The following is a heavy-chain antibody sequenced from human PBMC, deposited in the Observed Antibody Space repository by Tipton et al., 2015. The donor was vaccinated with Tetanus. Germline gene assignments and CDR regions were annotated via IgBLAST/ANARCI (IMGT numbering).Heavy chain of an antibody. J-gene: IGHJ6*03. CDR2: VYGAGST. V-gene: IGHV3-53*01. D-gene: IGHD3-9*01. Sequence: SLRLSCAASGFSVSNNHMNWVRQAPGKGLEWVSVVYGAGSTDHADSVQGRFTLYRDNSKNILYLQLSNLRADDAAVYYCTRGRPLTGNYYQYYMDVWGKGTTVTVSS. CDR3: TRGRPLTGNYYQYYMDV. CDR1: GFSVSNNH.